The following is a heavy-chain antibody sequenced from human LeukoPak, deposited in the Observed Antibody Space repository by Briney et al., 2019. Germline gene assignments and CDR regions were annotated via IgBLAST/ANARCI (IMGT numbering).Heavy chain of an antibody. CDR1: GGSISGYY. V-gene: IGHV4-31*03. D-gene: IGHD6-19*01. Sequence: SETLSLTCTVSGGSISGYYWSWIRQHPGKGLEWIGYIYYTGSTYYNPSLESRVTISVDTSKNQFSLKVRSVTAADTAVYYCARDFASGREGPFDYWGQGTLVTVSS. CDR2: IYYTGST. CDR3: ARDFASGREGPFDY. J-gene: IGHJ4*02.